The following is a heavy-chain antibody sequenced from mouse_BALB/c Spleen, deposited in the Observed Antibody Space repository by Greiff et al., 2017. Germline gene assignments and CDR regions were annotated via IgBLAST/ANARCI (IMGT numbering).Heavy chain of an antibody. V-gene: IGHV5-4*02. CDR3: ARPWGYGYAMDY. CDR2: ISDGGSYT. D-gene: IGHD3-1*01. CDR1: GFTFSDYY. J-gene: IGHJ4*01. Sequence: DVHLVESGGGLVKPGGSLKLSCAASGFTFSDYYMYWVRQTPEKRLEWVATISDGGSYTYYPDSVKGRFTISRDNAKNNLYLQMSSLKSEDTAMYYCARPWGYGYAMDYWGQGTSVTVSS.